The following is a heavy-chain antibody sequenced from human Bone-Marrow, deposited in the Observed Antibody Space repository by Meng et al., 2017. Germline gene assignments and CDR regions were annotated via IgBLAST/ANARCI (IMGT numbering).Heavy chain of an antibody. D-gene: IGHD1-26*01. CDR1: GGSISSYY. Sequence: QVQLQESGPGLGKPSETLSRPCTVSGGSISSYYWSWIRQPPGKGLEWIGYIYYSGSTNYNPSLKSRVTISVDTSKNQFSLNLSSVTAADTAVYYCARVLGSGSYPDYWGQGTLVTVSS. CDR2: IYYSGST. J-gene: IGHJ4*02. V-gene: IGHV4-59*08. CDR3: ARVLGSGSYPDY.